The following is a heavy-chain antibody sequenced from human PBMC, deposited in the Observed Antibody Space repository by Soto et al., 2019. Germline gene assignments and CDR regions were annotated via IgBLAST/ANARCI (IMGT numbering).Heavy chain of an antibody. CDR2: INHSGST. J-gene: IGHJ6*03. V-gene: IGHV4-34*01. Sequence: SETLSLTCAVYGGSFSGYYWRWIRQPPGKGLEWIGEINHSGSTNYNPSLKSRVTISVDTSKNQFSLKLSSVTAADTAVYYCARSLRDIVVVVAARYYYYYMDVWGKGTTVT. CDR3: ARSLRDIVVVVAARYYYYYMDV. CDR1: GGSFSGYY. D-gene: IGHD2-15*01.